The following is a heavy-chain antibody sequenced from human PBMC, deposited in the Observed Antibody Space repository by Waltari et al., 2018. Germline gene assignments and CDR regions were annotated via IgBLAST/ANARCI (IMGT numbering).Heavy chain of an antibody. J-gene: IGHJ4*02. CDR3: AREGYCTNGVCPLFDY. V-gene: IGHV4-59*01. CDR2: IYYSGST. Sequence: QVQLQESGPGLVKPSETLSLIRPVSGGSIGSYYWSWIRQPPGKGLEWIGYIYYSGSTNYNPSLKSRVTISVDTSKNQFSLKLSSVTAADTAVYYCAREGYCTNGVCPLFDYWGQGTLVTVSS. D-gene: IGHD2-8*01. CDR1: GGSIGSYY.